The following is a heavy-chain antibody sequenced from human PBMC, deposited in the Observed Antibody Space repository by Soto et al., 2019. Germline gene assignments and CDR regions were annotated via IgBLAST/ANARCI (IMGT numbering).Heavy chain of an antibody. V-gene: IGHV1-3*01. CDR3: ARGLFSSGWGY. CDR1: GYTFTSYA. J-gene: IGHJ4*02. D-gene: IGHD6-6*01. CDR2: INAGNGNT. Sequence: ASVKVSCKASGYTFTSYAMHWVRQAPGQRLEWMGWINAGNGNTKYSQKFQGRVTITRDTSASTAYMELSSLRSEDTSVYYYARGLFSSGWGYWGQGTLVTVSS.